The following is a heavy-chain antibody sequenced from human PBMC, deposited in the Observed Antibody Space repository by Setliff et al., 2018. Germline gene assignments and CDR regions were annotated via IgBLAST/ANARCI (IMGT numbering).Heavy chain of an antibody. V-gene: IGHV3-48*03. J-gene: IGHJ4*02. CDR1: GFTFSNYD. Sequence: PGGSLRLSCAASGFTFSNYDMNWVRQAPGKGLEWVSYIKSSGSSIYYADSVKGRFTISRDNAKNSLYLQMDSLRAEDTAVYYCVRTLFLQYYGVRSGGYFDYWGQGSLVTVSS. CDR3: VRTLFLQYYGVRSGGYFDY. D-gene: IGHD4-17*01. CDR2: IKSSGSSI.